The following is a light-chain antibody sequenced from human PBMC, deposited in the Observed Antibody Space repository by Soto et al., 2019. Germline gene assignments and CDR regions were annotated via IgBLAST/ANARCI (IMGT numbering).Light chain of an antibody. Sequence: DIVMTQSPDSLSMSLGERAAINCKSSQNLLYNSKNKSYLAWYQQKPGQPPKLLIYWASTRESGVPERFSGSGSGTEFTLTISSLQAEDVAIYFCQQYYTTPVTFGQGTKVEIK. V-gene: IGKV4-1*01. J-gene: IGKJ1*01. CDR1: QNLLYNSKNKSY. CDR3: QQYYTTPVT. CDR2: WAS.